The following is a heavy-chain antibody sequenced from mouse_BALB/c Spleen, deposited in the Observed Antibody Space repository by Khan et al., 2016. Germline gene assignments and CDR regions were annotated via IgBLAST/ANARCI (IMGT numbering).Heavy chain of an antibody. CDR3: ARDYYGWFAY. Sequence: EVKLLESGPDLVKPSQTLSLTCTVTGYSITSGYSWHWIRQVPGNKLEWMGYIHYSGNTNYNPSLKSRISITRDTSKNQFFLQLISVTTEVTAPYSCARDYYGWFAYWGQGTLVTVSA. CDR1: GYSITSGYS. CDR2: IHYSGNT. J-gene: IGHJ3*01. V-gene: IGHV3-1*02. D-gene: IGHD1-1*01.